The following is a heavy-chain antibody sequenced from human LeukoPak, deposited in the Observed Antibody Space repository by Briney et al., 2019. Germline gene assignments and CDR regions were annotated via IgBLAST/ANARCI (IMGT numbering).Heavy chain of an antibody. J-gene: IGHJ4*02. CDR2: IYHSGGT. V-gene: IGHV4-34*01. D-gene: IGHD5-24*01. CDR1: GGTFSGYY. Sequence: KPSETLSLTCAVSGGTFSGYYWSWIRQSPGKGLEWIGEIYHSGGTNYNPTLQSRATLSVDTSKRQFSLRLTSLTAADAGIYYCARANNFRFDSWGQETLVTVSS. CDR3: ARANNFRFDS.